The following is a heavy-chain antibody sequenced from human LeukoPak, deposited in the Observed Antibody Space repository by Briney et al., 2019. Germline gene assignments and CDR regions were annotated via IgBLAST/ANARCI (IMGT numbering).Heavy chain of an antibody. D-gene: IGHD3-22*01. Sequence: GGSLRLSCAASGFTVSSNYMSWVRQAPGKGLEWVSVIYSGGSTYYADSVKGRFTISRDNSKNTLYLQMNSLRAEDTAVYFCARVSSTGYAVSSGLYYWGQGVLVTVSS. CDR3: ARVSSTGYAVSSGLYY. CDR2: IYSGGST. J-gene: IGHJ4*02. V-gene: IGHV3-53*01. CDR1: GFTVSSNY.